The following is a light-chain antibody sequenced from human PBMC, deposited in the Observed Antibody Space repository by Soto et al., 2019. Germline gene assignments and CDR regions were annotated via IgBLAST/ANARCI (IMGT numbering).Light chain of an antibody. V-gene: IGLV1-47*01. CDR1: SSNIGSNY. J-gene: IGLJ2*01. CDR2: RNN. Sequence: QSVLTQPPSASGTPGHRVTISCSGSSSNIGSNYVYWYQQLPGTAPKLLIYRNNQRPSGVPDRFSGSKSGTSASLAISGLRSEDEADYYCAAWDDSLSGPSVVFGGGTKLTVL. CDR3: AAWDDSLSGPSVV.